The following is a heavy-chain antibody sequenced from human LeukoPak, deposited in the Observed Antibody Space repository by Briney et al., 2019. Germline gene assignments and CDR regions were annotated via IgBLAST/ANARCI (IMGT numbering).Heavy chain of an antibody. Sequence: PGGSLRLSCTASGFTFSSYSMNWVRQAPGKGLEWVSCISSGSSYIYYADSVKGRFTISRDNAKNSLYLQTTSLRAEDTAVYYCARSSSVNYDSSGYSALDDWGQGTLVTVSS. V-gene: IGHV3-21*06. CDR3: ARSSSVNYDSSGYSALDD. CDR1: GFTFSSYS. CDR2: ISSGSSYI. J-gene: IGHJ4*02. D-gene: IGHD3-22*01.